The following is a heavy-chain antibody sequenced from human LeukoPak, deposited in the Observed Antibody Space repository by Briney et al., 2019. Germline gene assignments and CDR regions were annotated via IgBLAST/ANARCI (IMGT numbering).Heavy chain of an antibody. V-gene: IGHV7-4-1*02. CDR2: INTNNGNP. CDR1: GYTFTSYA. CDR3: ARVDTNNWSRCDY. D-gene: IGHD1-1*01. J-gene: IGHJ4*02. Sequence: ASVKDSCKASGYTFTSYAMNWVRQAPGQGLEWMGWINTNNGNPTYAQGFTGRFVFSLDTPVSTAYLQISSLKAEDTAVYYCARVDTNNWSRCDYWGQGSLVTVSS.